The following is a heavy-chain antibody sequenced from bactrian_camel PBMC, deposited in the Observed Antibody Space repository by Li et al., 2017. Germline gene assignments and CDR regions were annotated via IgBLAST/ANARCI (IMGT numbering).Heavy chain of an antibody. CDR3: AAIIQCRANWNETGTYNY. J-gene: IGHJ4*01. V-gene: IGHV3-2*01. Sequence: VLLVESGGGLVQPGGSLRLSCAASGDTYSSYCMGWFRQAPGNEREGVAAIRRYSGTTFYADSVKGRFTISQDNAKTTLYLQMNSLKPEDTAVYYCAAIIQCRANWNETGTYNYWGQGTQVTVS. D-gene: IGHD8*01. CDR1: GDTYSSYC. CDR2: IRRYSGTT.